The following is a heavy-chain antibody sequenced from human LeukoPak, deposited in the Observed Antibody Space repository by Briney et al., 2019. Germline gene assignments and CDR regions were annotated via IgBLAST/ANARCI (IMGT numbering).Heavy chain of an antibody. CDR1: GFTFSSYE. D-gene: IGHD2-21*02. CDR3: ARSQHCGGDCYLRLFDY. CDR2: ISSSGSTI. V-gene: IGHV3-48*03. Sequence: GGSLRLSCAASGFTFSSYEMNWVRQAPGKGLEWVSYISSSGSTIYYADSVKGRFTISRDNAKNSLYLQMNSLRAEDTAVYYCARSQHCGGDCYLRLFDYWGQGTLVTVSS. J-gene: IGHJ4*02.